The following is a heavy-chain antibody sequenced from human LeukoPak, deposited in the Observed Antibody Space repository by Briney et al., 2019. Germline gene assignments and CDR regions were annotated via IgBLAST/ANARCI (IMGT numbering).Heavy chain of an antibody. CDR2: ISSSGSTI. CDR1: GFTFSSYE. Sequence: AGGSLRLSCAASGFTFSSYEMNWVRQAPGKGLEWVSYISSSGSTIYYADSVKGRFTISRDNAKNSLYLQMNSLRAEDTAVYYCAKLPVEMATMFDYWGQGTLVTVSS. D-gene: IGHD5-24*01. J-gene: IGHJ4*02. CDR3: AKLPVEMATMFDY. V-gene: IGHV3-48*03.